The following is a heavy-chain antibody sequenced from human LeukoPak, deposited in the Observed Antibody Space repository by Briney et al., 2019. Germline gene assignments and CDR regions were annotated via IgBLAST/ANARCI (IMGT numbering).Heavy chain of an antibody. D-gene: IGHD2-8*01. J-gene: IGHJ6*03. CDR3: AKNRGHCVNGVCHNYYYMDV. V-gene: IGHV3-23*01. CDR1: GFTFSSYA. Sequence: GGSLRLSCAASGFTFSSYAMSWVRQAPGKGLEWVSTVSGSAGRTDYADSVKGRFTISRDNLKNTLYLQMNSLRAEDTAVYYCAKNRGHCVNGVCHNYYYMDVWGKGTTVTVSS. CDR2: VSGSAGRT.